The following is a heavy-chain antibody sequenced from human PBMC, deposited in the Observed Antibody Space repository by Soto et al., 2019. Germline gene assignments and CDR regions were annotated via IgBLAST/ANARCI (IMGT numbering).Heavy chain of an antibody. CDR2: MYYSGST. CDR3: ARRSGTGMDV. J-gene: IGHJ6*02. Sequence: PSETLSLTCSVSGGSISSRSHYWGWIRQPPGKGLEWIGNMYYSGSTYYNPSLRSRVTMTVDTSKNQFSLRLTSVSAADTAVYYCARRSGTGMDVWGQGNTVTVSS. D-gene: IGHD3-10*01. CDR1: GGSISSRSHY. V-gene: IGHV4-39*01.